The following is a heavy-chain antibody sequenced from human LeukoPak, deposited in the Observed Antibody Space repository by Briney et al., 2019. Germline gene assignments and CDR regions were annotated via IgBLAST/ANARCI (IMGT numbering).Heavy chain of an antibody. CDR3: ARDSGTTGEVKFDP. V-gene: IGHV4-4*07. J-gene: IGHJ5*02. Sequence: PSETLSLTCTVSGGSISSYYWSWIRQPAGTALEWIGRIYTSGTITYNPSLKSRVTMSVDTSRNQFSLKLSSVTAADTAVYYCARDSGTTGEVKFDPWGQGTLVTVSS. CDR1: GGSISSYY. D-gene: IGHD3-10*01. CDR2: IYTSGTI.